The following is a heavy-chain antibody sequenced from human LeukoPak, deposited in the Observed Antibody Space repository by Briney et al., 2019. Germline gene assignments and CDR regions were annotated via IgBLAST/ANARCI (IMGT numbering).Heavy chain of an antibody. CDR2: IYTSGST. Sequence: PSETLSLTCTVSGGSISSYYWSWIRQPAGKGLEWIGRIYTSGSTNYNPSLKSRVTMSVDTSKNQFSLRLSSVTAADTAVYYCARARIVVVPAAPILDVWGQGTTVTVSS. V-gene: IGHV4-4*07. CDR1: GGSISSYY. CDR3: ARARIVVVPAAPILDV. D-gene: IGHD2-2*01. J-gene: IGHJ6*02.